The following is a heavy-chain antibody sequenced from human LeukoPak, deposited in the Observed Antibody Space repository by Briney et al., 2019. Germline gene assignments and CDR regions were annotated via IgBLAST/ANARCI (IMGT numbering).Heavy chain of an antibody. Sequence: KPSETLSLTCTVSGGSISSGGYYWSWIRQHPGKGLEWIGYIYYSGSTYYNPSLKSRVTISVDTPKNQFSLKLSSVTAADTAVYYCARATRIAVAGGYYFDYWGQGTLVTVSS. J-gene: IGHJ4*02. CDR2: IYYSGST. CDR3: ARATRIAVAGGYYFDY. V-gene: IGHV4-31*03. CDR1: GGSISSGGYY. D-gene: IGHD6-19*01.